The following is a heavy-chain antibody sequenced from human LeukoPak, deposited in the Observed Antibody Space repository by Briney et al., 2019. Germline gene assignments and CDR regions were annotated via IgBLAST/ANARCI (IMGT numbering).Heavy chain of an antibody. J-gene: IGHJ4*02. CDR2: IYPGDSDT. Sequence: GESLKISCKGSGYSFTSYWIGWVRQMPGKGLEWMGIIYPGDSDTRYSPSFQGQVTISADKSISTAHLQWSSLKASDTAMYYCARRIRGYDSSGYPSYYFDYWGQGTLVTVSS. V-gene: IGHV5-51*01. D-gene: IGHD3-22*01. CDR3: ARRIRGYDSSGYPSYYFDY. CDR1: GYSFTSYW.